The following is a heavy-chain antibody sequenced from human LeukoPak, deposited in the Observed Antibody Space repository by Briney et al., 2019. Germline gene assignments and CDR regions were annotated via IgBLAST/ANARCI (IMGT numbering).Heavy chain of an antibody. CDR3: ARDRGIVGAGAFDI. CDR1: GYTFTSYG. Sequence: ASVKVSCKASGYTFTSYGISWVRQAPGQGLEWMGWISAYNGNTNHAQKFQGRVTMTTDTSTTTAYMELSSLRSEDTAVYYCARDRGIVGAGAFDIWGQGTMVTVSS. V-gene: IGHV1-18*01. CDR2: ISAYNGNT. D-gene: IGHD1-26*01. J-gene: IGHJ3*02.